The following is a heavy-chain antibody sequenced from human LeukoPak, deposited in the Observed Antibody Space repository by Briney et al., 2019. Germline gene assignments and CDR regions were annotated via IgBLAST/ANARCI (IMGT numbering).Heavy chain of an antibody. Sequence: SETLSLTCAVSDDSFSSHYWTWIRQPPGKGLEWIGYISYIGSTNYNTPLKSRVTISIDTSKNQLSLKLSSVTAADTAVYYCARDLVTVTKGFDIWGQGTMVSVSS. V-gene: IGHV4-59*11. J-gene: IGHJ3*02. CDR2: ISYIGST. D-gene: IGHD4-17*01. CDR3: ARDLVTVTKGFDI. CDR1: DDSFSSHY.